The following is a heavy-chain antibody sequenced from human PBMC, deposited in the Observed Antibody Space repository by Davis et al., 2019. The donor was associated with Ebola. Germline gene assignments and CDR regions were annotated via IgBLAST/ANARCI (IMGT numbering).Heavy chain of an antibody. CDR3: AREGYLVATIPFDN. CDR2: ISGSGTSA. CDR1: GFTFSSYA. J-gene: IGHJ4*02. V-gene: IGHV3-23*01. Sequence: GESLKISCAASGFTFSSYAMSWVRQAPGKGLEWVSAISGSGTSAYYADSVKGRFTISRDNSKNTLDLQMNSLRAEDTAVYYCAREGYLVATIPFDNWGRGILVSVSS. D-gene: IGHD5-12*01.